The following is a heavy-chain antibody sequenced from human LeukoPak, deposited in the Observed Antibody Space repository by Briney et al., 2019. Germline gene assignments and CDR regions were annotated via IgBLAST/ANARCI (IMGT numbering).Heavy chain of an antibody. D-gene: IGHD2-21*02. J-gene: IGHJ4*02. CDR1: GFTFSSYA. CDR3: ARDGSRGNLVTAPDY. V-gene: IGHV3-30*04. Sequence: GGSLRLSCAASGFTFSSYAMHWVRQAPGKGLEWVAVISYDGSNKYYADSVRGRFTISRDNAKNSLYLQMNSLRAEDTAIYYCARDGSRGNLVTAPDYWGQGTLVTVSS. CDR2: ISYDGSNK.